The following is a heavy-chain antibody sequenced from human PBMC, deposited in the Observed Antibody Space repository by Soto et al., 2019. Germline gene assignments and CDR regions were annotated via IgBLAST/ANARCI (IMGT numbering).Heavy chain of an antibody. CDR3: GRVEWLRLPYLYFGMGG. CDR2: TYYRSKWYN. Sequence: SQTLSLTCAISGDSVSSNSAAWNWIRQSPSRGLEWLGRTYYRSKWYNDYAVSVKSRITINPDTSKNQFSLQLNSVTPEDTAVDFCGRVEWLRLPYLYFGMGGWGQGTTVTSP. V-gene: IGHV6-1*01. CDR1: GDSVSSNSAA. D-gene: IGHD1-1*01. J-gene: IGHJ6*02.